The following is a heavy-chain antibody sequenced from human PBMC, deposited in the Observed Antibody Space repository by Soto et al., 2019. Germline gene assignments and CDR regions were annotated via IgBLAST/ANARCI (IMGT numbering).Heavy chain of an antibody. J-gene: IGHJ5*02. CDR3: AKDRSRPDYGDYIDWFDP. CDR2: ISASGFTT. D-gene: IGHD4-17*01. CDR1: GFSFNDYY. V-gene: IGHV3-11*01. Sequence: GGSLRLSCAASGFSFNDYYMNWIRQAPGKGLEWVSYISASGFTTYYADSVLGRFTISRDTSDKTLYLQMDSLGADDTAVYYCAKDRSRPDYGDYIDWFDPWGQGTLVTVSS.